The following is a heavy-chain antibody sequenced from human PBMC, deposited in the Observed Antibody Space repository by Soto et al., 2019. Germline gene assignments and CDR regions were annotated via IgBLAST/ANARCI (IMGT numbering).Heavy chain of an antibody. D-gene: IGHD3-3*01. V-gene: IGHV4-61*01. Sequence: QVQLQESGPGLVKPSETLSLTCTVSGGSFKSGSYSWSWIRQPPGKGLEWIGYVYHTGRTSYNPSLKSRVSISMDTSKNQFSLNLDSVTPADTAVYFCASDFAYFTSWGHGTLVTVS. CDR1: GGSFKSGSYS. CDR2: VYHTGRT. CDR3: ASDFAYFTS. J-gene: IGHJ4*03.